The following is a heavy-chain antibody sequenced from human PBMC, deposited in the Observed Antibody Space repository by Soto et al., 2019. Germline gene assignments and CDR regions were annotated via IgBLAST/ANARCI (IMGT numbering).Heavy chain of an antibody. J-gene: IGHJ6*02. V-gene: IGHV4-59*01. Sequence: SETLSLTCTVSGGSISSYYWSWIRQPPGKGLERIGYIYYSGSTNYNPSLKSRVTISVDTSKNQFSLKLSSVTAADTAVYYCARGEGYCSGGSCYSAVGYYYGMDVWGQGTTVTVSS. CDR1: GGSISSYY. D-gene: IGHD2-15*01. CDR3: ARGEGYCSGGSCYSAVGYYYGMDV. CDR2: IYYSGST.